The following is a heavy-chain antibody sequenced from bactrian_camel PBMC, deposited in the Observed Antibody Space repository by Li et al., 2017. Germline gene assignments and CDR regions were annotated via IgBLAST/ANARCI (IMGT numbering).Heavy chain of an antibody. D-gene: IGHD1*01. CDR1: ALTDISKC. J-gene: IGHJ4*01. Sequence: HVQLVESGGGSVQAGESLRISCVWSALTDISKCMAWFRQAPGKEREGVASLVRGGAANYTDSVKGRFTISRDNAKNTVYLQLNNLRSEDTAMYYCSNGLDRDRWRTPGPGTQVTVS. V-gene: IGHV3S53*01. CDR2: LVRGGAA.